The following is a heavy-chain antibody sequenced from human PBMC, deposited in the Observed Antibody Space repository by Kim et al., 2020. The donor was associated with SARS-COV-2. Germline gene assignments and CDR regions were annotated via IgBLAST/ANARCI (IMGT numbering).Heavy chain of an antibody. V-gene: IGHV3-33*01. CDR3: ARVYRGRATGCHY. CDR2: IWYDGSNK. Sequence: GGSLRLSCAASGFTFSSYGMHWVRQAPGKGLEWVAVIWYDGSNKYYADSVKGRFTISRDNSKNTLYLQMNSLRAEDTAVYYCARVYRGRATGCHYWGGGPLHSVPT. CDR1: GFTFSSYG. J-gene: IGHJ4*02. D-gene: IGHD1-1*01.